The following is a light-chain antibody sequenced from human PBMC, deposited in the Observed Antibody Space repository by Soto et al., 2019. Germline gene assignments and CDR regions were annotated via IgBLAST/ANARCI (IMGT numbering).Light chain of an antibody. Sequence: QSAPTQPPSASGSPGQSVTISCTGTSSDVGGYNYVSWYQQHPGKAPKVMIYEVSKRPSGVPDRFSGSKSGNTASLTVSGLQAEDEADYYCSSYGGNNNLVFGGGTKVTVL. J-gene: IGLJ2*01. V-gene: IGLV2-8*01. CDR1: SSDVGGYNY. CDR3: SSYGGNNNLV. CDR2: EVS.